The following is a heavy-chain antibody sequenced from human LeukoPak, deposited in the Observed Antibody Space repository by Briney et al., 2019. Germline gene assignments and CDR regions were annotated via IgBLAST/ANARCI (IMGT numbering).Heavy chain of an antibody. V-gene: IGHV4-59*01. D-gene: IGHD3-3*01. J-gene: IGHJ5*02. CDR3: ARDSGGSGYLWFDP. Sequence: PSETLSLTCTVSGGSISSYYWSWIRQPPGKGLEWIGYIYYSGSTNYNPSLKSRVSISVDTSKNQFSLKLSSVTAADTAVYYCARDSGGSGYLWFDPWGQGTLVTVSS. CDR1: GGSISSYY. CDR2: IYYSGST.